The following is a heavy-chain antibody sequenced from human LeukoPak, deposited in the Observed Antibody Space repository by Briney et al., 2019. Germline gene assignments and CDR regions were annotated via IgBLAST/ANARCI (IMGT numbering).Heavy chain of an antibody. J-gene: IGHJ4*02. V-gene: IGHV3-64*01. CDR1: GFTFSSYA. CDR2: ISSNGGST. D-gene: IGHD1-14*01. CDR3: ARVGPETAFDY. Sequence: GGSLRLSCAASGFTFSSYAMHWVRQAPGKGLEYVSAISSNGGSTYYANSVKGRFTISRDNSKNTLYLQMASLRGEDMAVYYCARVGPETAFDYWGQGTLVTVSS.